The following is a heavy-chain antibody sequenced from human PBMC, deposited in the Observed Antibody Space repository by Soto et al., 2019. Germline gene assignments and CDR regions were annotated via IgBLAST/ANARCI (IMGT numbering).Heavy chain of an antibody. D-gene: IGHD6-19*01. CDR1: GGSITRGDYY. CDR2: IYHSGNT. J-gene: IGHJ4*02. Sequence: QVQLQESGPGLVKTSQILSLTCTVSGGSITRGDYYWSWIRQSPGKGLEWIGYIYHSGNTFYNPSLKSRASISVDTSKNQFSLTLTSLTAADTALYYCARCRGSGLDYFDYWGQGTLVTVSS. V-gene: IGHV4-30-4*01. CDR3: ARCRGSGLDYFDY.